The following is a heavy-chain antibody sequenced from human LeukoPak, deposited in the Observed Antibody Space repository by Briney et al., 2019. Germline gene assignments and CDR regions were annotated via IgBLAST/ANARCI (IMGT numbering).Heavy chain of an antibody. CDR3: ASSNFGDYYYYYYYMDV. Sequence: PGGSLRLSCAASGFTFSTSGMRWVRQAPGKGLEWVSAISGGGGSTYYADSVKGRFTISRDNSKNTLYLQMNSLRAEDTAVYYCASSNFGDYYYYYYYMDVWGKGTTVTISS. D-gene: IGHD4-17*01. J-gene: IGHJ6*03. CDR2: ISGGGGST. V-gene: IGHV3-23*01. CDR1: GFTFSTSG.